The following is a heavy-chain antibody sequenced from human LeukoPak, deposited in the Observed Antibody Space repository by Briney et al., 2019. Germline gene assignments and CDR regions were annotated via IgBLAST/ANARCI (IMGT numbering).Heavy chain of an antibody. Sequence: PGGSLRLSCAASGFTFSDYYMSWIRQAPGKGLEWVSYISSSGSTIYYADSVKGRFTISRDNAKNSLYLQMNSLRAEDTAVYYCASYDQQLEPYNFDYWGQGTLVTVSS. CDR2: ISSSGSTI. J-gene: IGHJ4*02. V-gene: IGHV3-11*04. CDR1: GFTFSDYY. D-gene: IGHD6-13*01. CDR3: ASYDQQLEPYNFDY.